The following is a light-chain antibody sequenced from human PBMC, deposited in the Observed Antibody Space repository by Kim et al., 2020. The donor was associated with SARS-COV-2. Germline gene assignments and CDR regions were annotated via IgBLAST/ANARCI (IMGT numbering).Light chain of an antibody. CDR2: AAS. Sequence: ASVGDRVTITCRASQDISSSLAWYQQRPGKVPNLRIYAASTLQSGVPSRFSGSESGTEFTLTISSLQPEDVATYYCQKYDSAPWTFGPGTKVDIK. CDR1: QDISSS. CDR3: QKYDSAPWT. V-gene: IGKV1-27*01. J-gene: IGKJ1*01.